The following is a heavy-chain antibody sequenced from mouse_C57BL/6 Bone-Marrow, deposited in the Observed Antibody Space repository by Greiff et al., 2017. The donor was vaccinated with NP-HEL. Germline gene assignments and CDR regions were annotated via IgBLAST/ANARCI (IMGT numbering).Heavy chain of an antibody. D-gene: IGHD1-1*01. J-gene: IGHJ2*01. CDR3: ARDRRKITTVVAPFDY. Sequence: EVKVEESGVGLVKPGGSLKLSCAASGFTFSSYAMSWVRQTPEKRLEWVATISDGGSYTYYPDNVKGRFTISRDNAKNNLYLQMSHLKSEDTAMYYCARDRRKITTVVAPFDYWGQGTTLTVSS. V-gene: IGHV5-4*01. CDR2: ISDGGSYT. CDR1: GFTFSSYA.